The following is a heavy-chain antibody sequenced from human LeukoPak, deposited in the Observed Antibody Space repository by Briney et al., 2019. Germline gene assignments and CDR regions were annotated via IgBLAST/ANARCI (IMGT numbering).Heavy chain of an antibody. Sequence: GGTLRLSCAASGFTFSTYAMTGVGQAPGQGLGWVSTISDSGGNTYYADSVAGRFTISRGNSRDTLYLQMNSLRADDTAVYFCARGGFLGPDYWGQGTLVTVSS. CDR1: GFTFSTYA. D-gene: IGHD3-16*01. CDR3: ARGGFLGPDY. V-gene: IGHV3-23*01. J-gene: IGHJ4*02. CDR2: ISDSGGNT.